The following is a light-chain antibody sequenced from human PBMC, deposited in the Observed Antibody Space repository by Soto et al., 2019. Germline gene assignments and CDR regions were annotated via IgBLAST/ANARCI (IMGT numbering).Light chain of an antibody. CDR3: SSYESLYNRV. CDR1: SSDVGGYNF. Sequence: QSVLTQPASVSGSPGQSITISCTGTSSDVGGYNFVSWYQQHPGKAPKLIIYEVRNRPSGVSNRFSASKSGNTASLTISGLQAEDEAEYYCSSYESLYNRVFGTGTKVTVL. CDR2: EVR. V-gene: IGLV2-14*01. J-gene: IGLJ1*01.